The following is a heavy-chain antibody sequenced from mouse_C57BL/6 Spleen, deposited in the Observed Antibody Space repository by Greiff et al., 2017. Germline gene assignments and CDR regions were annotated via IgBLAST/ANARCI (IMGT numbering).Heavy chain of an antibody. CDR3: ASEGLRAWFAY. CDR2: ISSGGSYT. D-gene: IGHD2-4*01. J-gene: IGHJ3*01. V-gene: IGHV5-6*01. Sequence: EVKLVESGGDLVKPGGSLKLSCAASGFTFSSYGMSWVRQTPDKRLEWVATISSGGSYTYYPDSVKGRFTISRDNAKNTLYLQMSSLKSEDTAMYYCASEGLRAWFAYWGQGTLVTVSA. CDR1: GFTFSSYG.